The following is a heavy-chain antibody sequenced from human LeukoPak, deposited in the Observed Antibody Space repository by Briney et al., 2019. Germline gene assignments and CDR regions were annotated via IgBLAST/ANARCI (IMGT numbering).Heavy chain of an antibody. J-gene: IGHJ4*02. CDR1: GFTFSSYS. CDR3: ARDLRRYYYDSGGYYYEDY. CDR2: ISSSSSYI. Sequence: GGSLRLSCAASGFTFSSYSMNWVRQAPGKGLEWVSSISSSSSYIYYADSVKGRFTISRDNAKNSLYLQMNSLRAEDTAVYYCARDLRRYYYDSGGYYYEDYWGQGTLVTVSS. V-gene: IGHV3-21*01. D-gene: IGHD3-22*01.